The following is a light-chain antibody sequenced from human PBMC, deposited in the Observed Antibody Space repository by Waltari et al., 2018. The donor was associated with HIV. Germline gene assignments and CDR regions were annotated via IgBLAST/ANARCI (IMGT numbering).Light chain of an antibody. CDR2: AAS. Sequence: DIQMTQSPSSLSASVVDRVTITCQATQSISSYLNWYQHKPGTAPKLLIYAASSLQSGVPSRFSGSESGTDVNYTISSLQPEDFATYYCQQSYSTLMYTFGHATKLEI. J-gene: IGKJ2*01. V-gene: IGKV1-39*01. CDR1: QSISSY. CDR3: QQSYSTLMYT.